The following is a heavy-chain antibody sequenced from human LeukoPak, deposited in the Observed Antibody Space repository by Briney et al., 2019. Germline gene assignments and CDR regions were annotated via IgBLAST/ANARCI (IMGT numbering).Heavy chain of an antibody. Sequence: RASVTVSCKASGGTFSSYAISWVRQAPGQGLEWMGGIIPIFGTANYAQKFQGRVTITADESTSTAYMELSSLRSEDTAVYYCWGGGWKKPFDYWGQGTLVTVSS. J-gene: IGHJ4*02. CDR1: GGTFSSYA. CDR3: WGGGWKKPFDY. D-gene: IGHD2-21*01. CDR2: IIPIFGTA. V-gene: IGHV1-69*13.